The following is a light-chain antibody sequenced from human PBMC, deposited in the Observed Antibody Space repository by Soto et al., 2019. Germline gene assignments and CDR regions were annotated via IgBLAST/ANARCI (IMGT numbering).Light chain of an antibody. CDR3: SAYTTTSTTLYV. Sequence: QSALTQPASVSGSPGQSIAISCTGTNSDVGRYNYVSWYQQHPGKAPKLMIYEVSNRPSGVSNRVSGSKSGNTASLTISGLQAEDEADYYCSAYTTTSTTLYVFGYGTKLTVL. V-gene: IGLV2-14*01. J-gene: IGLJ1*01. CDR2: EVS. CDR1: NSDVGRYNY.